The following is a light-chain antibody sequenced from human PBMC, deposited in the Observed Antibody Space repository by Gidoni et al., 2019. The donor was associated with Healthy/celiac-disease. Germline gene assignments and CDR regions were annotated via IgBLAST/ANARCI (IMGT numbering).Light chain of an antibody. V-gene: IGKV3-11*01. CDR1: QSVSSY. CDR2: DAS. J-gene: IGKJ4*01. Sequence: EIVLTQYPATLSLSPGERATLFCRASQSVSSYLAWYQQKPGQAPRLRIYDASNRATGIPARFSGSGSGTDFTLTISSLEPEDYAVYYCQQRSNWHLTFGGGTKVEIK. CDR3: QQRSNWHLT.